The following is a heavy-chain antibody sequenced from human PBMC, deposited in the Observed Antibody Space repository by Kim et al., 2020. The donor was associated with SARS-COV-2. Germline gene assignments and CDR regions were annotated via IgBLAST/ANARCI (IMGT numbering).Heavy chain of an antibody. J-gene: IGHJ6*02. D-gene: IGHD2-8*01. V-gene: IGHV1-2*02. Sequence: ASVKVSCKASGYTFTGYYMHWVRQAPGQGLEWMGWINPNSGGTNYAQKFQGRVTMTRDTSISTAYMELSRLRSDDTAVYYCARDLLDCTNGVCYEDYYYYGMDVWGQGTTVTVSS. CDR1: GYTFTGYY. CDR2: INPNSGGT. CDR3: ARDLLDCTNGVCYEDYYYYGMDV.